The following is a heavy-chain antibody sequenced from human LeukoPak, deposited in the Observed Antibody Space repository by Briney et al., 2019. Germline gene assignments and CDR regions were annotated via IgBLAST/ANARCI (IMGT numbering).Heavy chain of an antibody. Sequence: PSETLSLTCTVSGGSISSSSYYWGWIRQPPGKGLEWIGSIYYSGSTYYNPSLKGRVTISVDTSKNQFSLKLSSVTAADTAVYYCARYYYDSSGYYNRFDYWGQGTLVTVSS. J-gene: IGHJ4*02. D-gene: IGHD3-22*01. CDR2: IYYSGST. CDR3: ARYYYDSSGYYNRFDY. CDR1: GGSISSSSYY. V-gene: IGHV4-39*07.